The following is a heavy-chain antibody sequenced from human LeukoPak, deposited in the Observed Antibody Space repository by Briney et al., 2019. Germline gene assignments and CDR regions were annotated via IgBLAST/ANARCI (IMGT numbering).Heavy chain of an antibody. J-gene: IGHJ4*02. V-gene: IGHV3-23*01. CDR2: ISGSGGST. D-gene: IGHD2-2*01. CDR3: AKDIVVVPAALFDY. CDR1: GFTFSSYG. Sequence: QPGGTLRLSCAASGFTFSSYGMSWVRQAPGKGLEWVSAISGSGGSTYYADSVKGRFTISRDNSKNTLYLQMNSLRAEDTAVYYCAKDIVVVPAALFDYWGQGTLVTVSS.